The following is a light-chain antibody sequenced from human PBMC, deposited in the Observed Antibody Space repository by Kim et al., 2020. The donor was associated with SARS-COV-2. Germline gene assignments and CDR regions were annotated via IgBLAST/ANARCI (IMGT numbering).Light chain of an antibody. CDR3: QQRNMWPDT. CDR2: DAS. J-gene: IGKJ2*01. Sequence: LSPGERATLSCRASQSISSALAWYQQKPGQAPRLLIYDASNRATGIPARFSGSGSGTDFTLTISSLEPEDFAVYYCQQRNMWPDTFGQVTKLEIK. CDR1: QSISSA. V-gene: IGKV3-11*01.